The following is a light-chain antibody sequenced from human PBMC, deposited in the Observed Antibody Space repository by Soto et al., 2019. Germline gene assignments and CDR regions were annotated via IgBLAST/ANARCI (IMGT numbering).Light chain of an antibody. CDR1: SGHINYI. CDR3: ETWDSNTRL. J-gene: IGLJ2*01. V-gene: IGLV4-60*02. Sequence: QPVLTQSSSASASLGSSVKLTCSLSSGHINYIIAWHQQQPGKDPRYLMKLEGGGNYNKGSGVPDRFSGSSSGADRYLTISNLQFEDEADYYCETWDSNTRLYGGGTKLTVL. CDR2: LEGGGNY.